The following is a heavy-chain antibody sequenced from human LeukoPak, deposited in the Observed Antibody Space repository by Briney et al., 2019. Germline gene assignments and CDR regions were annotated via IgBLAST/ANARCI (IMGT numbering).Heavy chain of an antibody. CDR3: AGDTYYYGSGSYQYWYFDL. CDR1: GYTFTGYY. V-gene: IGHV1-2*02. Sequence: GASVKVSCKASGYTFTGYYMHWVRQAPGQGLEWMGWINPNSGGTNYAQKFQGRVTMTRDTSISTAYMELSRLRSDDTAVYYCAGDTYYYGSGSYQYWYFDLWGRGTLVTVSS. CDR2: INPNSGGT. D-gene: IGHD3-10*01. J-gene: IGHJ2*01.